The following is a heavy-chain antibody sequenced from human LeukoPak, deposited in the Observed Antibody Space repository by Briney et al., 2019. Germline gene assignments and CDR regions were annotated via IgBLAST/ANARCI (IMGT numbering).Heavy chain of an antibody. D-gene: IGHD2-8*01. CDR2: IYYTGST. J-gene: IGHJ4*02. CDR1: GGSISSDAYY. Sequence: SETLSLTCTVSGGSISSDAYYWGWIRQPPGKGLEWVGTIYYTGSTYYNPSLKSRVTISLDTSKNQFSLKLSSVTAADTAVYYCARGYCTNAVCSLGPTQAWGQGTLVTVSS. V-gene: IGHV4-39*07. CDR3: ARGYCTNAVCSLGPTQA.